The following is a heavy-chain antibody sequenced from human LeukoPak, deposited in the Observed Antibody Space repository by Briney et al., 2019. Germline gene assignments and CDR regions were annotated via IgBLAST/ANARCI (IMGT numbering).Heavy chain of an antibody. Sequence: SETLSLTCTVSGGSIYSSYWSWIRQPPGKGLEWIGYIYYGGNTNYNPSLKSRVTISVDKSKNQISLKVNSVTAADTAVYYCATGIEATGLDNWGQGTLVTVSS. V-gene: IGHV4-59*01. CDR1: GGSIYSSY. J-gene: IGHJ4*02. CDR3: ATGIEATGLDN. CDR2: IYYGGNT. D-gene: IGHD1-1*01.